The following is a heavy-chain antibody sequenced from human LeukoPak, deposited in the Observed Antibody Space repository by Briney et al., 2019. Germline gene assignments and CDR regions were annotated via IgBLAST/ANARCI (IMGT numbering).Heavy chain of an antibody. J-gene: IGHJ4*02. Sequence: PGASLRLSCAASGFTFSSYAMSWVRQAPGKGLEWVSGISGSGGSTYYADSVKGRFTISRDNSKNTLYLQMNSLGAEDTAVYYCAGTKGAHYGDYTFDYWGQGTLVTVSS. CDR3: AGTKGAHYGDYTFDY. V-gene: IGHV3-23*01. CDR1: GFTFSSYA. CDR2: ISGSGGST. D-gene: IGHD4-17*01.